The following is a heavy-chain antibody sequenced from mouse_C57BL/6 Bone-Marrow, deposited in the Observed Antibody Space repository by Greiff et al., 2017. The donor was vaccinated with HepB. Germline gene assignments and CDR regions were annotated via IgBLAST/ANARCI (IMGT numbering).Heavy chain of an antibody. D-gene: IGHD1-1*01. Sequence: QVQLQQSGAELVKPGASVKISCKASGYAFSSYWMNWVKQRPGKGLEWIGQIYPGDGDTNYNGKFKGKATLTADKSSSTAYMQLSSLTSEDSAVYFCARKGPTTVVAHYAMDYWGQGTSVTVSS. CDR1: GYAFSSYW. V-gene: IGHV1-80*01. J-gene: IGHJ4*01. CDR2: IYPGDGDT. CDR3: ARKGPTTVVAHYAMDY.